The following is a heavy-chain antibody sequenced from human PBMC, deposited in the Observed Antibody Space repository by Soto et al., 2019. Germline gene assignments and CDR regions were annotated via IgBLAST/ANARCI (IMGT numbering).Heavy chain of an antibody. D-gene: IGHD4-17*01. J-gene: IGHJ3*02. CDR3: ARDRDYGDSRAFDI. V-gene: IGHV1-2*04. CDR2: INPNSGGT. CDR1: GYTFTGYY. Sequence: ASVKVSCKASGYTFTGYYILWVRQAPGQGLEWMGWINPNSGGTNYAQKFQGWVTMTRDTSISTAYMELSRLKSDDTAVYYCARDRDYGDSRAFDIWGQGTMVTVS.